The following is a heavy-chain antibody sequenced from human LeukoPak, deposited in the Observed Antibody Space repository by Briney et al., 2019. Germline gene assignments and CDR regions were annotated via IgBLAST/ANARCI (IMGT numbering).Heavy chain of an antibody. CDR1: GFSFSSYS. V-gene: IGHV3-48*04. D-gene: IGHD1-26*01. CDR3: AREGGDTAYRFAFDI. J-gene: IGHJ3*02. CDR2: IRSSGGTI. Sequence: GGSLRLSCAASGFSFSSYSMNWVRQAPGKGLEWVSYIRSSGGTIYYADSVKGRFTISRDNAKNSLYLQMNSLRAEDTAVYYCAREGGDTAYRFAFDIWGQGTMVTVSS.